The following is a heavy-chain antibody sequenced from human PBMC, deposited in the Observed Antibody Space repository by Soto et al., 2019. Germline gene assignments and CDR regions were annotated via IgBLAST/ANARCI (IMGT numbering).Heavy chain of an antibody. Sequence: SETLSLTCAVSGGSISSGGYSWSWIRQPPGKGLEWIGYIYHSGSTYYNPSLKSRVTISVDRSKNQFSLKLSSVTAADTAVYYCARGGWDYYDSSGYYPYYFDYWGQGTLVTVSS. CDR1: GGSISSGGYS. V-gene: IGHV4-30-2*01. CDR2: IYHSGST. J-gene: IGHJ4*02. D-gene: IGHD3-22*01. CDR3: ARGGWDYYDSSGYYPYYFDY.